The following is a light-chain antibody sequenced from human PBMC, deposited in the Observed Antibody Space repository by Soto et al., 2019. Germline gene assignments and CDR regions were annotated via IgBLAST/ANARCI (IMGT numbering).Light chain of an antibody. CDR2: WAS. J-gene: IGKJ4*01. Sequence: DIVMTQSPDSLAVSLGERATINCKSSQSVLFSSNNKNYLAWYQHKPGQPPKLVINWASSRESGVPDRFSGSGSGTDFTLTISSLQAEDVAVYYCQQYYSSPLTFGGGTKVEIK. CDR1: QSVLFSSNNKNY. CDR3: QQYYSSPLT. V-gene: IGKV4-1*01.